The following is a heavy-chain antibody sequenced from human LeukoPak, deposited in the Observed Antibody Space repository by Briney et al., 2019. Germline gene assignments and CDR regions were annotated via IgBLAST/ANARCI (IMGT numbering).Heavy chain of an antibody. D-gene: IGHD1-26*01. J-gene: IGHJ4*02. CDR3: AREPLDGEGATIFDF. V-gene: IGHV1-8*01. Sequence: ASVKVSCKTSGYTFSSYDINWVRQATGQGLEWMGWMNPNSGNTGYVQNFQGRVTMTRNPSISTAYMELSSLRSEDTAVYYCAREPLDGEGATIFDFWGQGTLVTVSS. CDR2: MNPNSGNT. CDR1: GYTFSSYD.